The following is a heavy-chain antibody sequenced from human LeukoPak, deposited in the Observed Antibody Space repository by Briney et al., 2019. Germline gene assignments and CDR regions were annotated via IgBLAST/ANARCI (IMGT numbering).Heavy chain of an antibody. J-gene: IGHJ5*01. D-gene: IGHD2-2*01. CDR2: IIPIFGTA. CDR1: GGTFSSYA. V-gene: IGHV1-69*05. CDR3: ARVVRKGSTSWLQNWFDP. Sequence: SVKVSCKASGGTFSSYAISWVRQAPGQGLEWMGGIIPIFGTANYAQKFQGRVTITTDESTSTAYMELSSLRSEDAAVYYCARVVRKGSTSWLQNWFDPWGQGTLVTVSS.